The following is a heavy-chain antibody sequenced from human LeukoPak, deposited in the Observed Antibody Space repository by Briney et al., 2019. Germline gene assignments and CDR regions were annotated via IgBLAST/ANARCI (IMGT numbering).Heavy chain of an antibody. CDR1: GFTFGDYA. J-gene: IGHJ4*02. D-gene: IGHD5-24*01. CDR3: TRDDGYYMGY. Sequence: GGSLRLSCTASGFTFGDYATSWVRQAPGKGLESVGFIRSKAYGATTEYAASVKGRFTISRDDSKSIAYLQMNTLKTEDTAMYYCTRDDGYYMGYWGQGNLVTVSS. CDR2: IRSKAYGATT. V-gene: IGHV3-49*04.